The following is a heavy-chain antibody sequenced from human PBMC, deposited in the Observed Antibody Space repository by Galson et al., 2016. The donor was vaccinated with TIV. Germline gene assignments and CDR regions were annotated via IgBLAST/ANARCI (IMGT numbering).Heavy chain of an antibody. CDR1: GGSVTSSH. D-gene: IGHD5-18*01. V-gene: IGHV4-4*07. J-gene: IGHJ4*02. Sequence: SETLSLTCTVSGGSVTSSHWSWIRQPAGKGLEWIGRVYPSGNTNYSPSLKSRVTMSLDTSKNQFSLNLMSVTAADTAVYYCAKEGYSYRLSWGQGILVTVSS. CDR3: AKEGYSYRLS. CDR2: VYPSGNT.